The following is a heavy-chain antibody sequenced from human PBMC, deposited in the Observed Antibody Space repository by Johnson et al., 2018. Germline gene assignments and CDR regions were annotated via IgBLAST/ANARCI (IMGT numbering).Heavy chain of an antibody. CDR1: GGSINNYY. V-gene: IGHV4-59*01. CDR2: IFYSGTT. J-gene: IGHJ4*02. CDR3: ARGNWNDGTVPDY. D-gene: IGHD1-20*01. Sequence: QVQLVESGPGLVKPSETLSLTCTVSGVSGGSINNYYWSWIRQPPGKGLARIGYIFYSGTTTYTLSLKSRVTISVDTHKNQFSLRLSSVTAADTAIYYCARGNWNDGTVPDYWGQGTLVTVSS.